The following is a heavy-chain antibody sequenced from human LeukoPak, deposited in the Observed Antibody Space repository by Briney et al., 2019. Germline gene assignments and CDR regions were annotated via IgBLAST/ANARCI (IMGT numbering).Heavy chain of an antibody. V-gene: IGHV3-21*01. D-gene: IGHD3-10*02. Sequence: GGSLRLSCAASGFTFSSYSMNWVRQAPGKGLEWVSSIGSSSSYIYYADSVKGRFTISRDNAKNSLYLQMNSLRAEDTAVYYCARDMFPPRDAFDIWGQGTMVTVSS. CDR1: GFTFSSYS. CDR2: IGSSSSYI. CDR3: ARDMFPPRDAFDI. J-gene: IGHJ3*02.